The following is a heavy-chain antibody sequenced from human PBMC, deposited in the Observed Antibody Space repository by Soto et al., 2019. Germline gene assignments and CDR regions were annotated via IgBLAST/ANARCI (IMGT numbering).Heavy chain of an antibody. CDR3: ARDQNCSGGSCWAEAFDI. J-gene: IGHJ3*02. D-gene: IGHD2-15*01. V-gene: IGHV1-2*04. CDR2: INPNSGGT. CDR1: GYTFTGYY. Sequence: GASVKVSCKASGYTFTGYYMHWVRQAPGQGLEWMGWINPNSGGTNYAQKFQGWVTMTRDTSISTAYMELSRLRSDDTAVYYCARDQNCSGGSCWAEAFDIWGQGTMVTV.